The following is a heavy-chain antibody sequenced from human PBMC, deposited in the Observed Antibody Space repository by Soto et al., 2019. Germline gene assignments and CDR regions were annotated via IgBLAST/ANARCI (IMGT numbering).Heavy chain of an antibody. CDR2: INHSGST. CDR1: GGSISSSSYY. D-gene: IGHD3-16*02. J-gene: IGHJ4*02. V-gene: IGHV4-39*07. CDR3: ARGRYDYIWGSYRITYYFDY. Sequence: SETLSLTCTGSGGSISSSSYYWSWIRQPPGKGLEWIGEINHSGSTNYNPSLKSRVTISVDTSKNQFSLKLSSVTAADTAVYYCARGRYDYIWGSYRITYYFDYWGQGTLVTVSS.